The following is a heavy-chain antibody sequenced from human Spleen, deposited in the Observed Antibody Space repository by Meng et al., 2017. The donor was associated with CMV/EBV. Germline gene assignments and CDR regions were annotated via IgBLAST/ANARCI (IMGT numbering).Heavy chain of an antibody. J-gene: IGHJ6*02. CDR3: VKVYSSSWYGPAMDV. CDR2: ISWNKNDT. V-gene: IGHV3-9*01. Sequence: SLKISCAASGFTFDDYAMHWVRQAPGKGLEWVSGISWNKNDTGYADSVKGRFTISRDNAKNSLYLQMNSLRTEDTALYYCVKVYSSSWYGPAMDVWGQGTTVTVS. D-gene: IGHD6-13*01. CDR1: GFTFDDYA.